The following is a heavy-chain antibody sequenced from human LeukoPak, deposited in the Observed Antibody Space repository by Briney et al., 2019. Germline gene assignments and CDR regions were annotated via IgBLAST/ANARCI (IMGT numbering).Heavy chain of an antibody. D-gene: IGHD3-16*02. V-gene: IGHV3-7*01. Sequence: GGSLRLSCEGSGFTFRNYWMTWVRQAPGKGLEWVANIKTDGSEKHYADSVEGRFAISRDDAKNTVHLQMYSLGAEDSAVYYCVRGASLAYYMDVWGKGTTVTVSS. CDR1: GFTFRNYW. CDR3: VRGASLAYYMDV. CDR2: IKTDGSEK. J-gene: IGHJ6*03.